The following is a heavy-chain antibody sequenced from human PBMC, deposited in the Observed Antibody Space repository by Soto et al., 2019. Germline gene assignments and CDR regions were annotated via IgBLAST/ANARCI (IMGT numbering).Heavy chain of an antibody. CDR1: GYSFTSYW. CDR2: IQPGDSDT. CDR3: ARRGGVREIGDFYYDVLDV. D-gene: IGHD3-10*01. Sequence: GESLNISCKGSGYSFTSYWIAWVRQMPGKGLEWMGIIQPGDSDTRYSPSFQGQVTISADKSISTAYMQWSSLKASDTAMYYCARRGGVREIGDFYYDVLDVWGQGTTVTVSS. J-gene: IGHJ6*02. V-gene: IGHV5-51*01.